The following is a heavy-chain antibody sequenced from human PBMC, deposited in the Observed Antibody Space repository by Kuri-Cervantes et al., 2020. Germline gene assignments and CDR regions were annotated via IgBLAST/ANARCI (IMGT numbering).Heavy chain of an antibody. CDR1: GFTFSNYA. V-gene: IGHV3-30*07. Sequence: GGSLRLSCAASGFTFSNYALHWVRQAPGKGLEWVAVISYDGSNKYYADFVKGRFTISRDNAKNSLYLQMNSLRAEDTAVYYCARYVYGVTTQFDYWGQGTLVTVSS. CDR2: ISYDGSNK. D-gene: IGHD4-17*01. CDR3: ARYVYGVTTQFDY. J-gene: IGHJ4*02.